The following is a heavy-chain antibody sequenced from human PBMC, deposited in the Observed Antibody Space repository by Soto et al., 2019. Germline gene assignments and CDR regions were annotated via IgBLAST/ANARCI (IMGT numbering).Heavy chain of an antibody. CDR3: ARAEYSSLPVDEFDM. D-gene: IGHD6-19*01. CDR2: VYYSGNT. J-gene: IGHJ3*02. Sequence: QVQLQESGPGLLKPSQTLSLTCTVSGDSIKSPNYYWNWIRQPPGKGLEWMGYVYYSGNTYFNPSLKSRLAMSIDTSKKQFSLRLTSVTAADTAVYYCARAEYSSLPVDEFDMWGQGTLVTVSS. V-gene: IGHV4-30-4*01. CDR1: GDSIKSPNYY.